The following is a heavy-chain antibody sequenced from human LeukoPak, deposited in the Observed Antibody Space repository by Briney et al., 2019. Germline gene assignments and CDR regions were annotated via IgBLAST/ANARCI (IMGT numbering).Heavy chain of an antibody. CDR1: GFTFSNAW. CDR3: TTDDRGYSYAPRY. Sequence: TPGGSLRLSCAGSGFTFSNAWMSWVRQAPGKGLEWVGRIKSEPDGGTTDYAASVKGKFTISRDDSKNTLYLQMNSLRAEDTALYYCTTDDRGYSYAPRYWGQGTLVTVSS. CDR2: IKSEPDGGTT. D-gene: IGHD5-18*01. J-gene: IGHJ4*02. V-gene: IGHV3-15*01.